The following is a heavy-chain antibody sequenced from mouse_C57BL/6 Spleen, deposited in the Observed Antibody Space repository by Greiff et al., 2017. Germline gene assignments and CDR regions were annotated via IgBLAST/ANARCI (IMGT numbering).Heavy chain of an antibody. CDR2: IYPRSGNT. J-gene: IGHJ4*01. Sequence: QVQLQQSGAELARPGASVKLSCKASGYTFTSYGISWVKQRTGQGLEWIGEIYPRSGNTYYNEKFKGKSTLTADTSSSTAYMELRSLTSEDSAVYYCAKGRYDYGDYAMDYWGQGTSGTVSS. V-gene: IGHV1-81*01. CDR1: GYTFTSYG. CDR3: AKGRYDYGDYAMDY. D-gene: IGHD2-4*01.